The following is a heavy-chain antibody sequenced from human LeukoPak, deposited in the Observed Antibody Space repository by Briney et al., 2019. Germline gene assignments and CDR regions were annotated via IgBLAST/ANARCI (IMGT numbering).Heavy chain of an antibody. CDR3: AKDRATSYYDFWSGLDY. J-gene: IGHJ4*02. Sequence: GGSLRLSCAASGFTFSSYAMSWVRQAPGKGLEWVSAISGSGGSTYYADSVKGRFTISRDNSKNTLYLQMNSLRAEDTAVYYCAKDRATSYYDFWSGLDYWGQGTLVTVSS. D-gene: IGHD3-3*01. CDR2: ISGSGGST. V-gene: IGHV3-23*01. CDR1: GFTFSSYA.